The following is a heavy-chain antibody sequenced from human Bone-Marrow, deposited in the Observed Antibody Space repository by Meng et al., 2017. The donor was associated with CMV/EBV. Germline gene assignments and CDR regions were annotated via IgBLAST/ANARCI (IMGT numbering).Heavy chain of an antibody. Sequence: GESLKISCAASGFTFSSYSMNWVRQAPGKGLEWDSSISGSSSYIYYADSVKGRFTISRDNAKNSLYLQMNSLRAEDTAVYYCVNCGPYGGYVHYWGQGTLVTVSS. CDR3: VNCGPYGGYVHY. CDR2: ISGSSSYI. CDR1: GFTFSSYS. D-gene: IGHD5-12*01. J-gene: IGHJ4*02. V-gene: IGHV3-21*04.